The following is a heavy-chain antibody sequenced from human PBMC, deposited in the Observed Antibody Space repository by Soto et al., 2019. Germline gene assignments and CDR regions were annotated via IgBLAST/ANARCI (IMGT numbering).Heavy chain of an antibody. CDR3: ASPDLYDSSGYYTFAY. J-gene: IGHJ4*02. V-gene: IGHV1-18*01. CDR1: GYTFTSYY. Sequence: ASVKVSCKASGYTFTSYYISWVRQAPGQGLEWMGWISGYNGNTNYAQKLQGRVTMTTDTSTSTAYMELRSLRSDDTAVYYCASPDLYDSSGYYTFAYWGQGTLVTVSS. CDR2: ISGYNGNT. D-gene: IGHD3-22*01.